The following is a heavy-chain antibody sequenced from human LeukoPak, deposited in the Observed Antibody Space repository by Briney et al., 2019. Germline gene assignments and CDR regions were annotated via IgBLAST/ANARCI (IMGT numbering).Heavy chain of an antibody. D-gene: IGHD3-9*01. CDR3: ARDRESYYDILTGQIGTAYFDY. CDR1: GFTFSSYA. V-gene: IGHV3-64*01. J-gene: IGHJ4*02. CDR2: IRYDGGGT. Sequence: SGRSLRLSCAASGFTFSSYAMHWVRQAPGKGLEYVSAIRYDGGGTYYANSVKGRFTISRDNSKNTLYLQMGSLRAEDMAVYYCARDRESYYDILTGQIGTAYFDYWGQRTLVSVSS.